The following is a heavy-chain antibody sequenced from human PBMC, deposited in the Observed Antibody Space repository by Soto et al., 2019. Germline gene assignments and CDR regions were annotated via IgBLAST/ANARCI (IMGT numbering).Heavy chain of an antibody. CDR3: AKYYYASGSYYNNFDS. Sequence: GESLKISCQGSGYTFTNYWIAWVRQMPERGLEWMGIIFPGNSDTRYSPSFQGQVTFSADKSISTAYLQWSSLKASGTAMYYCAKYYYASGSYYNNFDSWGQGTLVTVSS. CDR2: IFPGNSDT. J-gene: IGHJ4*02. V-gene: IGHV5-51*01. CDR1: GYTFTNYW. D-gene: IGHD3-10*01.